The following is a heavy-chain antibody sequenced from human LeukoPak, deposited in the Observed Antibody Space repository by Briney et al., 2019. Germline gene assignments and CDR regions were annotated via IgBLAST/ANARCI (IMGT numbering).Heavy chain of an antibody. D-gene: IGHD2-15*01. CDR1: GGTFSSYA. Sequence: ASVKVSCKASGGTFSSYAISWVRQAPGQGLEWMGGIIPIFGTANYAQKFQGRVTITADESTSTAYMELSSLRSEDTAVYYCARGGLGYCSGGSCYSFSSRENWFDPWGQGTLVTVSS. V-gene: IGHV1-69*13. J-gene: IGHJ5*02. CDR2: IIPIFGTA. CDR3: ARGGLGYCSGGSCYSFSSRENWFDP.